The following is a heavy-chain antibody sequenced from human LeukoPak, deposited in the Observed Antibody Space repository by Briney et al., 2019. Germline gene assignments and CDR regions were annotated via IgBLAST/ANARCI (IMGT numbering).Heavy chain of an antibody. CDR2: IFGSGGSA. Sequence: GGSLRLSCAASGFAFSSYAMYWVRQAPGKGLEWVSGIFGSGGSAHYADSVKGRFTISRDNSKNTVYLQMNSLRAEDTAVYYCAKTTIGYSSGRYPGWPADYWGQGTLVTVSS. CDR3: AKTTIGYSSGRYPGWPADY. J-gene: IGHJ4*02. CDR1: GFAFSSYA. V-gene: IGHV3-23*01. D-gene: IGHD6-19*01.